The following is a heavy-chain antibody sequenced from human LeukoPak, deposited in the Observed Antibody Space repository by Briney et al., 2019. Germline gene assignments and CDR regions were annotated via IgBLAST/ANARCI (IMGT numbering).Heavy chain of an antibody. D-gene: IGHD2-15*01. V-gene: IGHV3-30*04. Sequence: GGSLRLSCAASGFTFSSYAMHWVRQAPGKGLEWVAVISYDGSNKYYADSVKGRFTISRDNSKNTLYLQMNSLRAEDTAVYYCARERGSGGSSGYAFDIWGQGTMVTVSS. J-gene: IGHJ3*02. CDR2: ISYDGSNK. CDR1: GFTFSSYA. CDR3: ARERGSGGSSGYAFDI.